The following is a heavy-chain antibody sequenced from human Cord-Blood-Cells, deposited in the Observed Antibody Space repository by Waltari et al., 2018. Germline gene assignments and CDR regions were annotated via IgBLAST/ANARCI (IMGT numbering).Heavy chain of an antibody. V-gene: IGHV1-69*01. Sequence: QVQLVQSGAEVKKPGSSVKVSCKASGVTFSSYAISCVRQTPGPGLEWLGGIIPIFGTANYAQKFQGRVTITADESTSTAYMELSSLRSEDTAVYYCARDQGGAYCGGDCYFAYWGQGTLVTVSS. CDR3: ARDQGGAYCGGDCYFAY. CDR2: IIPIFGTA. CDR1: GVTFSSYA. J-gene: IGHJ4*02. D-gene: IGHD2-21*02.